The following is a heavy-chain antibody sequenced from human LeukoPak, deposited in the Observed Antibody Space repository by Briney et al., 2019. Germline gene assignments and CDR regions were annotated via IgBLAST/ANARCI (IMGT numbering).Heavy chain of an antibody. J-gene: IGHJ3*02. CDR1: GFTFSTYS. V-gene: IGHV3-48*01. D-gene: IGHD3-22*01. Sequence: PGGSLRLSCTASGFTFSTYSMNWVRQAPGKGLEWISYINSGSSTIYYADSVKGRFTISRDNSKNTLYLQMNSLRAEDTAVYYCAKLAHVSAMIVVVLDAFDIWGQGTMVTVSS. CDR2: INSGSSTI. CDR3: AKLAHVSAMIVVVLDAFDI.